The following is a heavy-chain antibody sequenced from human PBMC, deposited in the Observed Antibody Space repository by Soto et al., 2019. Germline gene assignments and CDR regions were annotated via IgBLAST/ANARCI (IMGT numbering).Heavy chain of an antibody. CDR1: GFTFSSYG. CDR3: AKGLNIFGVVIYYYYDMDV. Sequence: QVRLVESGGGVVQPGRSLRLSCAASGFTFSSYGMHWVRQAPGKGLEWVAVISYDGSNQYYADSVKGRFTISRDNSKNTLSLQMNSLRTEDTAVYYCAKGLNIFGVVIYYYYDMDVWGQGTTVTVSS. J-gene: IGHJ6*02. D-gene: IGHD3-3*02. CDR2: ISYDGSNQ. V-gene: IGHV3-30*18.